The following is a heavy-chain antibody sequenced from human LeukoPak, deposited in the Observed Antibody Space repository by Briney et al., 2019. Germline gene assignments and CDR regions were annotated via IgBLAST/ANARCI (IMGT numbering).Heavy chain of an antibody. D-gene: IGHD4/OR15-4a*01. J-gene: IGHJ4*02. Sequence: PGGSLRLSCAASGFPFSSYAMSWVRQAAGKGLEWVSSISGSGGRTYYADSVKGRFTISRDNSKNTLHLQMNSLRAEDTAIYYCAKIGANVGFWGQGNLVTVSS. CDR2: ISGSGGRT. CDR3: AKIGANVGF. CDR1: GFPFSSYA. V-gene: IGHV3-23*01.